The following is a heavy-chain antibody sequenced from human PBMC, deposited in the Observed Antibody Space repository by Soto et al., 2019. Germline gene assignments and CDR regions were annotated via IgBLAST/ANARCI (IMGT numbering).Heavy chain of an antibody. CDR2: IYYSGST. Sequence: SETLSLTCTVSGGSISSSSYYWGWIRQPPGKGLEWIGSIYYSGSTYYNPSLKSRVTISVDTSKNQFSLKLSSVTAADTAVYYCARPSVAARPPYYYGMDVWGQGTTVTVSS. D-gene: IGHD6-6*01. J-gene: IGHJ6*02. CDR3: ARPSVAARPPYYYGMDV. CDR1: GGSISSSSYY. V-gene: IGHV4-39*01.